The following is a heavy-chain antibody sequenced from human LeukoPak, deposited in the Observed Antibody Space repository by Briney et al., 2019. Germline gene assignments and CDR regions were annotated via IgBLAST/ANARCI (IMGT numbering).Heavy chain of an antibody. CDR2: ISGSVGTT. CDR1: VFTFSSYG. D-gene: IGHD2-8*01. V-gene: IGHV3-23*01. Sequence: PGGSLRLSCAASVFTFSSYGMNCVRQAPGEGLEWVSGISGSVGTTYYADSVKGRFTIPRENSKPSLSLQVSSLRAEDTAVYYCAKTNGYASDWGPGNLVTASS. J-gene: IGHJ4*02. CDR3: AKTNGYASD.